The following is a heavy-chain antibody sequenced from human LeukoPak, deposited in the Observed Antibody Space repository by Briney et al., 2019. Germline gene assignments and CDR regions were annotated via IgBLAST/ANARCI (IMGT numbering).Heavy chain of an antibody. J-gene: IGHJ4*02. V-gene: IGHV1-46*01. CDR1: GYTFTSYY. D-gene: IGHD2-2*01. CDR2: INPRDGST. Sequence: ASVKVSCKASGYTFTSYYIHWVRQAPGQGLEWMGTINPRDGSTTYAQKFQGRVTMTRDTSTSTVYMDLSSLRSEDTAVYYCARRSCSSSSCYFEYWGQGTLVTVSS. CDR3: ARRSCSSSSCYFEY.